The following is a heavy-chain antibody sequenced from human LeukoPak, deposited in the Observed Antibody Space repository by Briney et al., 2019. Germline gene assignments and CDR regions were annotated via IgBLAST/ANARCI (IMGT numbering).Heavy chain of an antibody. CDR3: GRHRSGSGTYFIDH. V-gene: IGHV3-7*01. CDR1: GFTFSSYS. D-gene: IGHD3-10*01. J-gene: IGHJ4*02. CDR2: MKKDGSET. Sequence: TGGSLTLSCVVSGFTFSSYSMIWVRQAPGKGLQWVANMKKDGSETNYGDSVKGRYTISRDNAKNSLYLQMNSLRAEDTAVYYCGRHRSGSGTYFIDHWGQGTLVSVSS.